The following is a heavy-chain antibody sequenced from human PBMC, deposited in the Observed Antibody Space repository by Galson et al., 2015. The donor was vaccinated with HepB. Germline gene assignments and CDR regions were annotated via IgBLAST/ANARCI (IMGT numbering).Heavy chain of an antibody. Sequence: SLRLSCAASGFTFDDYAMHWVRHAPGKGLEWVSGISWNSGSIGYADSVKGRFTISRDNAKNSLYLQMNSLRAEDTALYYCAKDTGLQLAMALNYWGQGTLVTVSS. CDR1: GFTFDDYA. CDR3: AKDTGLQLAMALNY. V-gene: IGHV3-9*01. J-gene: IGHJ4*02. CDR2: ISWNSGSI. D-gene: IGHD5-18*01.